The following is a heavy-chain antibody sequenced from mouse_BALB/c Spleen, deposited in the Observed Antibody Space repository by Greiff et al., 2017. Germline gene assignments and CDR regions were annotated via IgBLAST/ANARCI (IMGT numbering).Heavy chain of an antibody. V-gene: IGHV1-87*01. CDR1: GYTFTSYW. J-gene: IGHJ4*01. CDR2: IYPGDGDT. CDR3: ARRGYAMDY. D-gene: IGHD3-2*02. Sequence: VHVKQSGAELARPGASVKLSCKASGYTFTSYWMQWVKQRPGQGLEWIGAIYPGDGDTRYTQKFKGKATLTADKSSSTAYMQLSSLASEDSAVYYCARRGYAMDYWGQGTSVTVSS.